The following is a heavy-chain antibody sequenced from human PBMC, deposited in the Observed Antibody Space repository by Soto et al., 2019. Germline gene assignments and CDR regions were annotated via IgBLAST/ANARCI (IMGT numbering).Heavy chain of an antibody. J-gene: IGHJ4*02. CDR1: GYTFTSYY. V-gene: IGHV1-46*01. Sequence: EASVKVSCKASGYTFTSYYMHWVRQAPGQGLEWMGIINPSGGSKSYTQRFQGRVTMTKNTSTRTVYMELSSLRSDETAVYYCAREGVVGDHVVYWGQGTLVTVSS. CDR3: AREGVVGDHVVY. D-gene: IGHD4-17*01. CDR2: INPSGGSK.